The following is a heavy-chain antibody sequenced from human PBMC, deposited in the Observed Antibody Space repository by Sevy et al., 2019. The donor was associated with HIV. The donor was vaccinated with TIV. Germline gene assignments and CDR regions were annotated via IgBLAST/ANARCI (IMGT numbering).Heavy chain of an antibody. CDR2: IYSSGTT. CDR3: ARDYSRRPGWFDP. V-gene: IGHV3-53*01. J-gene: IGHJ5*02. CDR1: GFDVSNNY. Sequence: GESLKISCAGSGFDVSNNYMSWVRQAPGKGLEWVSIIYSSGTTYYADSVKGRFTISRDKSKNTVHLQMSSLRADDTAFYHCARDYSRRPGWFDPWGQGTLVTVSS. D-gene: IGHD6-13*01.